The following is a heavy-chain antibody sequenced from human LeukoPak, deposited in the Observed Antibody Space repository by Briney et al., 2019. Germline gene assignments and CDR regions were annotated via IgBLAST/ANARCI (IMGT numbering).Heavy chain of an antibody. J-gene: IGHJ1*01. V-gene: IGHV3-30*02. CDR3: AKDRTGPAEH. CDR2: IQYDGGNE. Sequence: AGGCLRLSCAASGFTFSRNTMIWVHQAPGKGLEWVAFIQYDGGNEYYADSVKGRFTISRDNSKNTLYLQMNSLRDEDTAVYYCAKDRTGPAEHWGQGTVVTVSS. CDR1: GFTFSRNT.